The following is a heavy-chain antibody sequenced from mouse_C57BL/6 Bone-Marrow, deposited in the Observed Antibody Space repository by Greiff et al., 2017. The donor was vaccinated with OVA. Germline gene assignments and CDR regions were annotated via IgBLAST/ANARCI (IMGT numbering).Heavy chain of an antibody. J-gene: IGHJ1*03. Sequence: QVHVKQPGAELVKPGASVKLSCKASGYTFTSYWMHWVKQRPGQGLEWIGMIHPNSGSTNYNEKFKSKATLTVDKSSSTAYMQLSSLTSEDSAVYYCARDLYGSSYGWYFDVWGTGTTVTVSS. CDR1: GYTFTSYW. CDR3: ARDLYGSSYGWYFDV. D-gene: IGHD1-1*01. V-gene: IGHV1-64*01. CDR2: IHPNSGST.